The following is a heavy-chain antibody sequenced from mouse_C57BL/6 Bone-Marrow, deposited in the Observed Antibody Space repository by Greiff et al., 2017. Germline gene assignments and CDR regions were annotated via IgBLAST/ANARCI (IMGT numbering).Heavy chain of an antibody. CDR1: GYSFTDYY. CDR3: TRRLRLRIDY. Sequence: EVQLQQSGPELVKPGASVKISCKASGYSFTDYYMNWVKQSPEKSLEWIGEINPSTGGTTYNQKFKAKATLTVDTSSSTAYLQLKSLTSEDSAVYYCTRRLRLRIDYWGQGTSVTVSS. V-gene: IGHV1-42*01. CDR2: INPSTGGT. J-gene: IGHJ4*01. D-gene: IGHD3-2*02.